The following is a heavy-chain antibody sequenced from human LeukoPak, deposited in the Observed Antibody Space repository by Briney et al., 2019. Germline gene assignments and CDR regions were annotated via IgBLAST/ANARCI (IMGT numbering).Heavy chain of an antibody. CDR1: GGSISSYY. CDR3: ARDLGIFFDY. CDR2: IYYSGST. J-gene: IGHJ4*02. V-gene: IGHV4-59*01. Sequence: SETLSLTCTVSGGSISSYYWSWIRQPPGKGLEWIGYIYYSGSTNYNPSLKSRVTISVDTSKNQFSLKLSSVTAADTAVYYCARDLGIFFDYWGQGTLITVSS. D-gene: IGHD7-27*01.